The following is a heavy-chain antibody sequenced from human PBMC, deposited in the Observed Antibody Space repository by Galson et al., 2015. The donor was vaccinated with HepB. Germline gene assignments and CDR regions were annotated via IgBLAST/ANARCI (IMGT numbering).Heavy chain of an antibody. D-gene: IGHD3-22*01. J-gene: IGHJ4*02. V-gene: IGHV3-74*01. CDR1: GFTSSSYW. CDR2: INSDGSST. CDR3: ARGSGYDSSGYYFRRPTDY. Sequence: SLRLSCAASGFTSSSYWMHWVSQAPGKGLVWVSRINSDGSSTSYADSVKGRFTISRDNAKNTLYLQMNSLRAEDTAVYYCARGSGYDSSGYYFRRPTDYWGQGTLVTVSS.